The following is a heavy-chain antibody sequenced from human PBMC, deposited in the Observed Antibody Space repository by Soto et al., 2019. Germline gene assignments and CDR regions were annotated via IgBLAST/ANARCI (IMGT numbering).Heavy chain of an antibody. CDR3: AKDRSGVIWFGELDY. CDR1: GFTFSSYA. Sequence: EVQLLESGGGLVQPGGSLRLSCAASGFTFSSYAMSWVRQAPGKGLEWVSAISGSGGSTYYADSVKGRFTISRDNSKNTLYLQINSLRAEDTAVYYCAKDRSGVIWFGELDYWGQGTLVTVSS. D-gene: IGHD3-10*01. CDR2: ISGSGGST. V-gene: IGHV3-23*01. J-gene: IGHJ4*02.